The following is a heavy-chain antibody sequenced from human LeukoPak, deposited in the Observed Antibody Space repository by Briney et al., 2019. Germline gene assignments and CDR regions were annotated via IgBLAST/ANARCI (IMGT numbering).Heavy chain of an antibody. CDR2: ISSSGSTI. V-gene: IGHV3-48*03. CDR3: ARVGVRGVSTFDY. D-gene: IGHD3-10*01. Sequence: GGSLRLSCAASGFTFSSYEMNWVRQAPGKGLEWFSHISSSGSTIYDADSVKGRFTISRDNAKNSLYLQMNSLRAEDTAVYYCARVGVRGVSTFDYWGQGILVTVSS. CDR1: GFTFSSYE. J-gene: IGHJ4*02.